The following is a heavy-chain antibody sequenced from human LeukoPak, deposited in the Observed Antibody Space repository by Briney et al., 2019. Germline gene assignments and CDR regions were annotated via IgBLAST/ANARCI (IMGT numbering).Heavy chain of an antibody. J-gene: IGHJ6*02. Sequence: GGSLRLSCAASGFTFSDYYMSWIRQAPGKGLEWVSYISSSGSTIYYADSVKGRFTISRDNAKNSLYLQMNSLRAEDTAVYYCARDLDGCSGGGCYSNYYYYYGMDVWGQGTTVTVSS. CDR1: GFTFSDYY. D-gene: IGHD2-15*01. CDR3: ARDLDGCSGGGCYSNYYYYYGMDV. V-gene: IGHV3-11*01. CDR2: ISSSGSTI.